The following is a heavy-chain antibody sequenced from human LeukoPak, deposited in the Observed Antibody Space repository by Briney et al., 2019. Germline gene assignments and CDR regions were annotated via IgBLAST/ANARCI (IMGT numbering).Heavy chain of an antibody. J-gene: IGHJ4*02. CDR2: ISGSGGRT. CDR1: GFTFSRYA. V-gene: IGHV3-23*01. CDR3: AKDRKYSTLYYLDY. Sequence: GGSLRLSCAASGFTFSRYAMNRLGQAPGKGLECVSAISGSGGRTYYADSVKGRFTITRDNSKDMLYLQMNSMRAEETAVYYCAKDRKYSTLYYLDYWGEGTLVSVSS. D-gene: IGHD4-4*01.